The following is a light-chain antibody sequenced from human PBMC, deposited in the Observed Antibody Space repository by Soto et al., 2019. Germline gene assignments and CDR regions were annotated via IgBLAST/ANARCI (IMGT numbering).Light chain of an antibody. CDR1: SSDVGDYKY. Sequence: QSALTQPASVSGSPGQSITISCTSSDVGDYKYVSWYQQHPGKAPKLIIFEVSNRPSGVSNRFSGSKSGNTASLTISGLQAEDEADYYCSSYTRSTTWVFGGGTNLTV. CDR3: SSYTRSTTWV. CDR2: EVS. V-gene: IGLV2-14*01. J-gene: IGLJ3*02.